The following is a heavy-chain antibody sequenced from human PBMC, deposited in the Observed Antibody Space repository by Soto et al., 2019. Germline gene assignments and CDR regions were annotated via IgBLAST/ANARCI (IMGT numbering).Heavy chain of an antibody. Sequence: PSETLSLTCAVYGGCFGGYDWSWLGQPPGRGLEWIGESNHSGSTSYNPSLKTRVTTAVDTSKNQLSMKLSSVXDADTAVYYCERAAHDILTGYYRWENFYGIDVWVQGTRVT. D-gene: IGHD3-9*01. J-gene: IGHJ3*01. CDR3: ERAAHDILTGYYRWENFYGIDV. CDR1: GGCFGGYD. V-gene: IGHV4-34*01. CDR2: SNHSGST.